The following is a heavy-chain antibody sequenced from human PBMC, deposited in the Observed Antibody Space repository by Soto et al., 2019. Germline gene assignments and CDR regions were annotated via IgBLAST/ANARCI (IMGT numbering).Heavy chain of an antibody. CDR2: IYYSGST. Sequence: QLQLQESGPGLVKPSETLSLTCTVSGGSISSSSYYWGWIRQPPGKGLEWIGSIYYSGSTYYNPPHRRRVTISVDTSNNQFTLKLSSVTAADTAVYYCASPKIAFYNRFDPWGQGTLVTVSS. CDR3: ASPKIAFYNRFDP. D-gene: IGHD3-3*02. CDR1: GGSISSSSYY. J-gene: IGHJ5*02. V-gene: IGHV4-39*01.